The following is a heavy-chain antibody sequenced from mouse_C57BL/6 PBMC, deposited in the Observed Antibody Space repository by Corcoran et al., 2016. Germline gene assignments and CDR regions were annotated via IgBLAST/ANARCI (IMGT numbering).Heavy chain of an antibody. CDR1: GYTFTEYT. J-gene: IGHJ4*01. Sequence: QVQLQQSGAELVKPGASVKLSCKASGYTFTEYTIHWVKQRSGQGLEWIGWFYPGSGSIKYNEKFKDKATLTVDKSSSTVYMELSRLTSEDSAVYFCARHEEEAYYSNYDAMDYWGQGTSVTVSS. CDR3: ARHEEEAYYSNYDAMDY. V-gene: IGHV1-62-2*01. CDR2: FYPGSGSI. D-gene: IGHD2-5*01.